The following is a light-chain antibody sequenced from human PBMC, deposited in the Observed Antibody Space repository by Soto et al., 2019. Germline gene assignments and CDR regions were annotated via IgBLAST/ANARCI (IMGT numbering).Light chain of an antibody. CDR1: QSVDSN. J-gene: IGKJ1*01. V-gene: IGKV3D-15*01. Sequence: EIVMTQSPGTLSVFPGERVTLSCRASQSVDSNLAWYQQKPGQAPRLLIYGASTRATGTSARFSGSGSGTEFTLTIRSMKSEDFGVYYCQQYNNWWTFGQGTKVEIK. CDR2: GAS. CDR3: QQYNNWWT.